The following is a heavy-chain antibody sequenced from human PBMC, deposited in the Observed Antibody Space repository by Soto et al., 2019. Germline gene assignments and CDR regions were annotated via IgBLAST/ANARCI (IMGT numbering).Heavy chain of an antibody. V-gene: IGHV3-23*01. Sequence: EVQLLESGGGLVQPGGSLRLSCAASGFTFSSYAMSWVRQAPGKGLEWVSAISGSGGSTYYADSVKGRFTISRDNSKNTLYLQMNCLRAEDTAVYYCAKYDGYCSGGSCLDAFDIWGQGTMVTVSS. CDR2: ISGSGGST. CDR1: GFTFSSYA. CDR3: AKYDGYCSGGSCLDAFDI. D-gene: IGHD2-15*01. J-gene: IGHJ3*02.